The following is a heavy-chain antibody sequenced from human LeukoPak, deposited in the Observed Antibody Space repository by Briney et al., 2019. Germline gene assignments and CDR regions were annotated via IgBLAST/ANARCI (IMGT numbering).Heavy chain of an antibody. CDR3: ARGRTDFDY. V-gene: IGHV3-23*01. CDR2: ISGSGVDT. Sequence: PGGSLRLSCAASGFTFSSYAMTWVRQAPGKGLEWVSAISGSGVDTFYADSVKGRFTISRDNSKNTLYLQMNSLRAEDAAMYHCARGRTDFDYWGQGTLVTVSS. J-gene: IGHJ4*02. CDR1: GFTFSSYA.